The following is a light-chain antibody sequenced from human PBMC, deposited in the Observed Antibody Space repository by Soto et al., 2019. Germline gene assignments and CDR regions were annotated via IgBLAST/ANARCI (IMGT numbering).Light chain of an antibody. J-gene: IGKJ1*01. V-gene: IGKV2-30*01. Sequence: DVVMTQSPLSLPVTLGQAASISCRSSQSLLYSNGNTYFSXFHQRPGESQRRLIYKVSNRDSGVPDRFRGSGSVTDFKLKISRVEAEDVEIYSCMQGTHWTPTFGQGTKVDIK. CDR3: MQGTHWTPT. CDR2: KVS. CDR1: QSLLYSNGNTY.